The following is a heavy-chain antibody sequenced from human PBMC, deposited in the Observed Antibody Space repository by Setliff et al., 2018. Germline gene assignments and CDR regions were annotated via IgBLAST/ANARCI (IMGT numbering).Heavy chain of an antibody. V-gene: IGHV1-18*01. J-gene: IGHJ4*02. D-gene: IGHD2-8*01. Sequence: ASVKVSCKTSGYLLTSYGLTWVRQAPGQGLDWLGWISPYNGHTNYAQKLQGRVTMTTDASTSTAYMELRGLTSDDTAVYYCSRLVRYCSKTTCQTASGAELWGQGTLVTVS. CDR1: GYLLTSYG. CDR2: ISPYNGHT. CDR3: SRLVRYCSKTTCQTASGAEL.